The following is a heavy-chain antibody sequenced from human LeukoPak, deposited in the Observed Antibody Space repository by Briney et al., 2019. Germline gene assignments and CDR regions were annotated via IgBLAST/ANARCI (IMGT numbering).Heavy chain of an antibody. CDR2: ITSSSSYR. CDR3: ARDKLERLSQPYYFDY. J-gene: IGHJ4*02. V-gene: IGHV3-11*06. CDR1: GFTFSDYY. Sequence: GGSLRLSCAASGFTFSDYYMSWIRQAPGKGLEWVSSITSSSSYRHYADSVKGRFTISRDNAKNSLYLQMNSLRAEDTAVYYCARDKLERLSQPYYFDYWGQGTLVTVSS. D-gene: IGHD3-3*01.